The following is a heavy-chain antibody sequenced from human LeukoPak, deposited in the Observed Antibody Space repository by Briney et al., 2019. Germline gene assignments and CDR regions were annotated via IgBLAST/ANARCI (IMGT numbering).Heavy chain of an antibody. J-gene: IGHJ4*02. Sequence: PGGSLRLSCAASGFTFSSYSMNWVRQAPGKGLEWVSSISSSSSYIYYADSVKGRFTISRDNAKNSLYLQMNSLRAEDTAVYYCARPYDFWSGYDNTNFDYWGQGTLVTVSS. D-gene: IGHD3-3*01. CDR1: GFTFSSYS. CDR2: ISSSSSYI. CDR3: ARPYDFWSGYDNTNFDY. V-gene: IGHV3-21*01.